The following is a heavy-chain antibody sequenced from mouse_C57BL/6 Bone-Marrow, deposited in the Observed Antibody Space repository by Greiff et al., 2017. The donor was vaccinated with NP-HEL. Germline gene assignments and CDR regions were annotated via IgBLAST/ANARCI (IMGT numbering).Heavy chain of an antibody. CDR2: ISYDGSN. CDR3: ARLLWLRGGMDY. V-gene: IGHV3-6*01. CDR1: GYSITSGYY. J-gene: IGHJ4*01. D-gene: IGHD2-2*01. Sequence: VQLQQSGPGLVKPSQSLSLTCSVTGYSITSGYYWNWIRQFPGNKLEWMCYISYDGSNNSNPTLKNRISISRDPSKNQFFLKLNSGTTEDTATNYCARLLWLRGGMDYWGQGTSVTVSS.